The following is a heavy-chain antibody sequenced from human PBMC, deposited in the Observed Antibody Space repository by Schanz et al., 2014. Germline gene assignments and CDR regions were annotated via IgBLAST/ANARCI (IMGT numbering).Heavy chain of an antibody. D-gene: IGHD3-10*01. V-gene: IGHV4-59*01. CDR3: ATAKRYHYALGTYRGNYYATDV. Sequence: QVQLQESGPRLVKPSETLSLTCNVSGDSISSYYWSWLRQAPGKGLEWIGYIYYTGSTNNNPSLTSRVTMSVDTSTNQFSLRLASVTAADTALYYCATAKRYHYALGTYRGNYYATDVWGQGTTVIVSS. CDR2: IYYTGST. CDR1: GDSISSYY. J-gene: IGHJ6*02.